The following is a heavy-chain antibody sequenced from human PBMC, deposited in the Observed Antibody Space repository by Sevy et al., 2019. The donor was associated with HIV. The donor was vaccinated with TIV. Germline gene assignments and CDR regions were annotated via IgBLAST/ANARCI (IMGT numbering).Heavy chain of an antibody. J-gene: IGHJ4*02. Sequence: SETLSLTCTVSGGSISSSSYYWGWIRQPPGKGLEWIGSIYYSGSTYYNPSLKSRVTISVDTSKNHFSLKLSSVTAADTAVYYCARQTSTYYGFWSAPGPTGNYYFDYWGQGTLVTVSS. V-gene: IGHV4-39*01. CDR2: IYYSGST. D-gene: IGHD3-3*01. CDR1: GGSISSSSYY. CDR3: ARQTSTYYGFWSAPGPTGNYYFDY.